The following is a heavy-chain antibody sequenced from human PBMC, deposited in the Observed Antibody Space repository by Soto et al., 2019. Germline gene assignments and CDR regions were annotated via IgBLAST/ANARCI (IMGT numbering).Heavy chain of an antibody. V-gene: IGHV1-69*05. CDR2: IIPMSGAA. CDR1: GGTSNNYA. J-gene: IGHJ4*02. D-gene: IGHD6-13*01. Sequence: ASVKVSCKASGGTSNNYAISWVRQAPGQGLEWMGAIIPMSGAAKYAQRFQGRVTMTTDTSTSTAYMELRSLRSDDTAVYYCARDLGIAAAGRPPALLGYWGQGTLVTVSS. CDR3: ARDLGIAAAGRPPALLGY.